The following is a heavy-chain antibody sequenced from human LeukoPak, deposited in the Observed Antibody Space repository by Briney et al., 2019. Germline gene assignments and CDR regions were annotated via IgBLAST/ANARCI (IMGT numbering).Heavy chain of an antibody. CDR1: GGTFSSYA. Sequence: ASVKVSCKASGGTFSSYAISWVRQAPGQGLEWMGGIIPIFGTANYAQKFQGRVTITTDESTSTAYMELSSLRSEDTAVYYCATAVLTGKGFDYWGQGTLVTVSS. J-gene: IGHJ4*02. CDR3: ATAVLTGKGFDY. CDR2: IIPIFGTA. D-gene: IGHD3-9*01. V-gene: IGHV1-69*05.